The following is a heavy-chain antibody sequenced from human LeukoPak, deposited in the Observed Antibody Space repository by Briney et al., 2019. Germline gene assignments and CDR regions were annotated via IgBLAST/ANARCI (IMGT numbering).Heavy chain of an antibody. J-gene: IGHJ4*02. Sequence: SETLSLTCTVSGGSISSSSYYWSWIRQPPGKGLEWIGSIYYSGSTYYNPSLKSRVTISVDTSKNQFSLKLTSVTAADTAVYYCARRTVAGSGAADFWGQGALVTVSS. CDR3: ARRTVAGSGAADF. CDR2: IYYSGST. V-gene: IGHV4-39*07. CDR1: GGSISSSSYY. D-gene: IGHD6-19*01.